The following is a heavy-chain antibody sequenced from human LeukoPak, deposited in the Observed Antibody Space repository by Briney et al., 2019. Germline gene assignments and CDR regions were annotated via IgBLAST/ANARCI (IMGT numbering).Heavy chain of an antibody. CDR1: GGSFSGYY. Sequence: SETLSLTCAVYGGSFSGYYWSWIRQPPGKGLEWIGEINHSGSTNYNPSLKSRVTISVDTSKNQFSLKLSSVTAADTAVYYCARGRDRRYGDYDHFDYWGQGTLVTVSS. D-gene: IGHD4-17*01. J-gene: IGHJ4*02. V-gene: IGHV4-34*01. CDR3: ARGRDRRYGDYDHFDY. CDR2: INHSGST.